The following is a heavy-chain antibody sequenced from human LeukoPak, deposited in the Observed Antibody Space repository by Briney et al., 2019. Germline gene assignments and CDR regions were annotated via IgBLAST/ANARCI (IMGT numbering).Heavy chain of an antibody. CDR2: INPIFNIL. CDR3: AAGRRLGELFTAY. D-gene: IGHD3-10*01. Sequence: GASVRVSCKASEGTFGGYSIDWVRQAPGQGLDWVGGINPIFNILYYAQNFQGRVTITADESTNTAYLELDSLKHDDTAVYYCAAGRRLGELFTAYWGQGTLVTVPS. V-gene: IGHV1-69*13. CDR1: EGTFGGYS. J-gene: IGHJ4*02.